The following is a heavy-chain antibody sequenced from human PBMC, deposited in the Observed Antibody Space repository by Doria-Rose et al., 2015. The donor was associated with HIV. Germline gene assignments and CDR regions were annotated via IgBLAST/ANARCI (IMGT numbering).Heavy chain of an antibody. CDR1: GVSLSSPGMG. CDR3: ARIKSSRWYHKYYFDF. CDR2: IFSDDAR. V-gene: IGHV2-26*01. J-gene: IGHJ4*02. D-gene: IGHD6-13*01. Sequence: QITLKESGPVLVKPTETLTLTCTVSGVSLSSPGMGVSWIRQPPGKALEWLAHIFSDDARSYKTSLKSRLTISRGTSKSRVVLTMTDMDPVDTATYYCARIKSSRWYHKYYFDFWGQGTLVIVSA.